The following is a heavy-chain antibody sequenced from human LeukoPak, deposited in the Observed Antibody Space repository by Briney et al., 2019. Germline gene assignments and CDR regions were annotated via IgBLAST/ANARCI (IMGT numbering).Heavy chain of an antibody. D-gene: IGHD6-19*01. Sequence: QAGGSLRLSCAASGFTFSSYAMSWVRQAPGKGLEWGPAISGSGGSTYYADSVKGRFTISRDNSKNTLYLQMNSLRAEDTAVYYCAKDYSQWLALDYWGQGTLVTVSS. CDR1: GFTFSSYA. CDR2: ISGSGGST. CDR3: AKDYSQWLALDY. V-gene: IGHV3-23*01. J-gene: IGHJ4*02.